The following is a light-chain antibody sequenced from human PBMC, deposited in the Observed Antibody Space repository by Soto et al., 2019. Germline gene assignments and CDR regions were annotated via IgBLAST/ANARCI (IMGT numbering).Light chain of an antibody. CDR2: KAS. J-gene: IGKJ2*02. Sequence: EIQMTQSPSTLSASVGDRVTITCRASQSVSIWLAWYQQKLGKAPKLLIYKASSLESGVPLRFSGSGSGTEFTLTISSLQPDDFATYYCQQYNSWWTFGQGTKLEIK. V-gene: IGKV1-5*03. CDR1: QSVSIW. CDR3: QQYNSWWT.